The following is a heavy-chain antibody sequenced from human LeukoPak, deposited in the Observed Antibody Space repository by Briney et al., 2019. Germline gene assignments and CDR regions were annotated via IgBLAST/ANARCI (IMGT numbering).Heavy chain of an antibody. CDR3: ARVLFDRDGYNSDHFDY. J-gene: IGHJ4*02. D-gene: IGHD5-24*01. CDR2: IYTSGST. V-gene: IGHV4-61*02. CDR1: GGSISSGSYY. Sequence: SETLSLTCTVSGGSISSGSYYWSWIRQPAGKGLEWIGRIYTSGSTNYNPSLKSRVTISVDTSKNQFSLKLSSVTAADTAVYYCARVLFDRDGYNSDHFDYWGQGTPVTVSS.